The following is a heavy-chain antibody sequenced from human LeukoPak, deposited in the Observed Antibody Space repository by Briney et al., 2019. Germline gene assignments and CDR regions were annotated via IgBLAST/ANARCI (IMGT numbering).Heavy chain of an antibody. V-gene: IGHV4-39*07. CDR3: ARDDGRPGAYYFDY. D-gene: IGHD1-26*01. CDR1: GGSISSSSYY. Sequence: SETLSLTCTVSGGSISSSSYYWGWIRQPPGKGLEWIGSIYYSGSTYYNPSLKSRVTISVDTSKNQFSLKLSSVTAADTAVYYCARDDGRPGAYYFDYWGQGTLVTVSS. J-gene: IGHJ4*02. CDR2: IYYSGST.